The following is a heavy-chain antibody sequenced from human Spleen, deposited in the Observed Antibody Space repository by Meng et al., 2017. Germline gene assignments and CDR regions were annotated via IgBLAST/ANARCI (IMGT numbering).Heavy chain of an antibody. J-gene: IGHJ5*02. V-gene: IGHV4-39*01. Sequence: QVQLQESGPGLVKPSETLSLTCTVSGGSISSSSYYWAWVRPPPGKGLEWIGSILSSGRTYYNLSLKSRVTISVDTSKNQFSLKLRSMTAADTAVYYCARHDTPPQFDPWGQGTLVTVSS. CDR2: ILSSGRT. D-gene: IGHD2-15*01. CDR3: ARHDTPPQFDP. CDR1: GGSISSSSYY.